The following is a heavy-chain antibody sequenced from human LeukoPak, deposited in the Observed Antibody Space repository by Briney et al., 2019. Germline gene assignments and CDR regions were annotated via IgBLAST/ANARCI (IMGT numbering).Heavy chain of an antibody. CDR1: GYTFNNHY. D-gene: IGHD5-24*01. CDR2: MNPNSGNT. CDR3: ARGWRDGYNSFDY. J-gene: IGHJ4*02. Sequence: ASVKVSCKASGYTFNNHYMYWVRQATGQGLEWMGWMNPNSGNTGYAQKFQGRVTMTRNTSISTAYMELSSLRSEDTAVYYCARGWRDGYNSFDYWGQGTLVTVSS. V-gene: IGHV1-8*02.